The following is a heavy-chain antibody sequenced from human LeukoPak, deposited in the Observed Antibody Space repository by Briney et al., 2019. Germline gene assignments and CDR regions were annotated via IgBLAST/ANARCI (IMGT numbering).Heavy chain of an antibody. CDR2: INPNSGGT. CDR3: ARDREAYYYGSGSYLSN. V-gene: IGHV1-2*02. Sequence: ASVKVSCKASGYTFTGYYMHWVRQAPGQGLEWMGWINPNSGGTNYAQKFQGRVTMTRDTSISTAYMELSRLRSDDTAVYYCARDREAYYYGSGSYLSNWGQGTLVTVSS. CDR1: GYTFTGYY. D-gene: IGHD3-10*01. J-gene: IGHJ4*02.